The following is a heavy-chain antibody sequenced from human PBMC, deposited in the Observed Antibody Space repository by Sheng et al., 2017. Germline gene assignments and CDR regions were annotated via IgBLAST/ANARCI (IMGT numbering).Heavy chain of an antibody. Sequence: QVQLVESGGGVVQPGRSLRLSCAASGFTFSRYGMHWVRQAPGKGLEWVAVISYDGGNKYSADSVKGRFTISRDNSKNTLSLQMNSLRAEDTAVYYCAKDRDIAAAGYYFVLLG. V-gene: IGHV3-30*18. CDR2: ISYDGGNK. CDR1: GFTFSRYG. CDR3: AKDRDIAAAGYYFVL. J-gene: IGHJ4*01. D-gene: IGHD6-13*01.